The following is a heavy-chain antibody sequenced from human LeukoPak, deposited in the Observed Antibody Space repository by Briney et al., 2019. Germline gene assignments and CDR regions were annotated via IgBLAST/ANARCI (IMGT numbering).Heavy chain of an antibody. J-gene: IGHJ4*02. CDR1: GYTFTSNY. D-gene: IGHD3-22*01. CDR2: INPNSGGT. CDR3: ARDRRGYSHDY. Sequence: ASVKVSCKASGYTFTSNYMHWVRQAPGQGLEWMGWINPNSGGTNYAQKFQGRVTMTRDTSISTAYMELSRMRSDDTAVYYCARDRRGYSHDYWGQGTLVTVSS. V-gene: IGHV1-2*02.